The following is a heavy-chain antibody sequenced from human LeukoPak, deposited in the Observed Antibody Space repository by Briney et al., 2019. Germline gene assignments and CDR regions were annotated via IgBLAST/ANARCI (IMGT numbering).Heavy chain of an antibody. D-gene: IGHD6-19*01. CDR3: ARVSQWLVPY. J-gene: IGHJ4*02. V-gene: IGHV3-66*01. Sequence: GESLTLTCAASGFTVSSNYMSWVRQAPGKGLEWVSVIYCGVNTVYADSLKGRFTISRDNSKNTLYLQMNSLRAEDTAVYYCARVSQWLVPYWGQGTLVTVSS. CDR1: GFTVSSNY. CDR2: IYCGVNT.